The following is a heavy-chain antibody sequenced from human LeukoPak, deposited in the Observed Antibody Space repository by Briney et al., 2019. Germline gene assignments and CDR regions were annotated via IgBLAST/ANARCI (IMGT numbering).Heavy chain of an antibody. J-gene: IGHJ6*02. CDR2: IYHSGST. V-gene: IGHV4-4*02. CDR1: GGSISSSNW. D-gene: IGHD3-3*01. Sequence: SGTLSLTCAVSGGSISSSNWWSWVRQPPGKGLQWIGEIYHSGSTNYNPSLKSRVTISVDKSKNQFSLKLSSVTAADTAVYYCARDRRVLERPGFLYYYYGMDVWGQGTTVTVSS. CDR3: ARDRRVLERPGFLYYYYGMDV.